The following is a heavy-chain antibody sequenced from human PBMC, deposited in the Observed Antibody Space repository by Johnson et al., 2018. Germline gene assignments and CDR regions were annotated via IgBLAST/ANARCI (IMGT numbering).Heavy chain of an antibody. CDR3: ARGKVGINYYYGMDV. D-gene: IGHD2-21*01. Sequence: SGGGLIQPGGSLRLSCAASAFSVSSNYMNWVRQTPGKGLEWVLVIYGDGSTYYADSVKGRFTISRAISKNTLYLQMNSLRAEDTAVYYCARGKVGINYYYGMDVWGQGTTVTVSS. J-gene: IGHJ6*02. V-gene: IGHV3-53*01. CDR1: AFSVSSNY. CDR2: IYGDGST.